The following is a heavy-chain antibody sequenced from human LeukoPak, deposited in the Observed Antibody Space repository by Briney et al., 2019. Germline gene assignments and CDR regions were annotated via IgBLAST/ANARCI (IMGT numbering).Heavy chain of an antibody. D-gene: IGHD6-6*01. V-gene: IGHV3-11*04. CDR1: GFTFSDYY. CDR3: ARVKGSYCFDF. J-gene: IGHJ4*02. CDR2: VSSSGSTI. Sequence: GGSLRLFCAASGFTFSDYYMSWIRQAPGKGLEWVSYVSSSGSTICYADSVKGRFTISRGNAKNSLYLQMNSLRAEDTAVYYCARVKGSYCFDFSGQGTLVTVSS.